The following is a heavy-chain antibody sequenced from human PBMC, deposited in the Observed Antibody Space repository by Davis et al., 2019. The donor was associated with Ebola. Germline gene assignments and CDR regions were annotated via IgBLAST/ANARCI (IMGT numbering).Heavy chain of an antibody. V-gene: IGHV1-69*13. CDR1: GGTFSSYA. CDR2: IIPIFGTA. J-gene: IGHJ5*02. D-gene: IGHD6-13*01. CDR3: ARDGPIAAAGTAWFDP. Sequence: SVKVSCKASGGTFSSYAISWVRQAPGQGLEWMGGIIPIFGTANYAQKFQGRVTITADESTSTAYMELSSLRSEDTAVYYCARDGPIAAAGTAWFDPWGQGTLVTVSS.